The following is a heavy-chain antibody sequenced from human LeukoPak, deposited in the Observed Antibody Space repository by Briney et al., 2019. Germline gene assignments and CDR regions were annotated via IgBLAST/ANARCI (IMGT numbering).Heavy chain of an antibody. CDR3: AKDDRWLQFCC. CDR2: IIPSGHTT. Sequence: GGSLRLSCAASEFTFSSHGMNWVRQAPGKGLEWVSGIIPSGHTTYYADSVRGRFTISRDNSRNTVYLQMNSLRAEDTAVYYCAKDDRWLQFCCWGQGTLVTVSS. J-gene: IGHJ4*02. D-gene: IGHD5-24*01. CDR1: EFTFSSHG. V-gene: IGHV3-23*01.